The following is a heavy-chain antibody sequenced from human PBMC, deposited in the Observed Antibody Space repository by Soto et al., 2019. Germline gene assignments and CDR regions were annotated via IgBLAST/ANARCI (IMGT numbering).Heavy chain of an antibody. CDR2: IYYSGST. CDR1: GGSISSYY. V-gene: IGHV4-59*08. CDR3: ARHRGGIVVVPAAIDY. J-gene: IGHJ4*02. D-gene: IGHD2-2*02. Sequence: SETLSLTCTVSGGSISSYYWSWIRQSPGKGLEWIGYIYYSGSTNYNPSLKSRVTISVDTSKNQFSLKLSSVTAADTAVYYCARHRGGIVVVPAAIDYWGQGTLVTVSS.